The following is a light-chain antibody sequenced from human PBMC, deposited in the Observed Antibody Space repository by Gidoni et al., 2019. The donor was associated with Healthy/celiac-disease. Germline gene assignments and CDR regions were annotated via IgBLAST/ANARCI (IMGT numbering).Light chain of an antibody. Sequence: QSALTQPASVSGSPGQSITISCPGTSSDVGGYTYVSCYQQHPGKAPKLMIYDVSNRPSGVSNRFSGSKSGNTASLTISGLQAEDEADYYCSSYTSSSTLVVFGGGTKLTVL. CDR1: SSDVGGYTY. V-gene: IGLV2-14*01. CDR3: SSYTSSSTLVV. CDR2: DVS. J-gene: IGLJ2*01.